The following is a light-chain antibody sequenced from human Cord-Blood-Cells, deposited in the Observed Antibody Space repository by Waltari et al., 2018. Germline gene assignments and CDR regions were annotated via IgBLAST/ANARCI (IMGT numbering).Light chain of an antibody. J-gene: IGLJ3*02. CDR1: SRHSSYI. CDR2: LEGSGSY. CDR3: ETWDSNTWV. V-gene: IGLV4-60*03. Sequence: QPVLTQSSSASASLGSSVKLTCTLSSRHSSYIIAWHQQQPGKAPRYLMKLEGSGSYNKGSGVPDRFSGSSSGADRYLTISNLQSEDEADYYCETWDSNTWVFGGGTKLTAL.